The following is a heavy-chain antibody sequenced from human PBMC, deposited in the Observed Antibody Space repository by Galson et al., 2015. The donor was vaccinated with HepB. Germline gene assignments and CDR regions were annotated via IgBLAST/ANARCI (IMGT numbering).Heavy chain of an antibody. CDR2: ISYDGSNK. D-gene: IGHD3-22*01. CDR3: ANDVERVYYDSSGSLRALDY. V-gene: IGHV3-30*18. CDR1: GFTFSSYG. Sequence: SLRLSCAASGFTFSSYGMHWVRQAPGKGLEWVAVISYDGSNKYYADSVKGRFTISRDNSKNTLYLQMNSLRAEDTAVYYCANDVERVYYDSSGSLRALDYWGQGTLVTVSS. J-gene: IGHJ4*02.